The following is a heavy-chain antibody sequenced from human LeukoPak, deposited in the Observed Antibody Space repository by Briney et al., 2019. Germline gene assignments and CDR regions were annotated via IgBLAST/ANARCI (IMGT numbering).Heavy chain of an antibody. J-gene: IGHJ4*02. CDR1: GYSISSGNY. D-gene: IGHD1-26*01. CDR2: IYHSGST. CDR3: ASLRYSGSYYFDY. V-gene: IGHV4-38-2*01. Sequence: SETLSLTCSVSGYSISSGNYWGWIRLPPGKGLQWIGSIYHSGSTYYNPSLKSRVTISVDTSKNQFSLRLSSVTAADTAVYYCASLRYSGSYYFDYWGQGTLVTVSS.